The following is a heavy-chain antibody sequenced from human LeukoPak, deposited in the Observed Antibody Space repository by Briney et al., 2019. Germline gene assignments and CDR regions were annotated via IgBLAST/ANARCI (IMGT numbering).Heavy chain of an antibody. V-gene: IGHV3-9*01. D-gene: IGHD2-2*01. CDR2: ISWNSGSI. Sequence: PGRSLRLSCAASGFTFDDYAMHWVRQAPGKGLEWVSGISWNSGSIGYADSVKGRFTISRDNAKNFLYLQMNSLRAEDTALYYCAKSCSSTSCPIDYWGQGTLVTISS. J-gene: IGHJ4*02. CDR1: GFTFDDYA. CDR3: AKSCSSTSCPIDY.